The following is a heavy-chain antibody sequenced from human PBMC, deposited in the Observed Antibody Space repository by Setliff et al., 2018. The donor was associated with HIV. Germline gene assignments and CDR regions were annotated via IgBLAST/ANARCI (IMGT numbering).Heavy chain of an antibody. J-gene: IGHJ4*02. V-gene: IGHV3-23*01. D-gene: IGHD6-13*01. CDR1: GFSFTTYA. CDR2: ISGPGDRR. CDR3: ARQSDPIAAAGADY. Sequence: GGSLRLSCAASGFSFTTYAMNWVRQAPGKGLEWVSTISGPGDRRYYADSVKGRFTISRDNSKNTLYLQMNSLRAEDTAVYYCARQSDPIAAAGADYWGQGTLVTVSS.